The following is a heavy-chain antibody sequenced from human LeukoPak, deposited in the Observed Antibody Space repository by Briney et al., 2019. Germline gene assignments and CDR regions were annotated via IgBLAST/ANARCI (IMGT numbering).Heavy chain of an antibody. D-gene: IGHD5-18*01. CDR2: INHSGST. V-gene: IGHV4-34*01. J-gene: IGHJ6*02. CDR3: ARVATAMIYYYGMDV. Sequence: SETLSLTCAVYGGSFSGYYWSWIRQPPGKGLEWIGEINHSGSTNYNPSLKSRVTISVDTSKNQFSLKLSSVTAADTAVYYCARVATAMIYYYGMDVWGQGTTVTVSS. CDR1: GGSFSGYY.